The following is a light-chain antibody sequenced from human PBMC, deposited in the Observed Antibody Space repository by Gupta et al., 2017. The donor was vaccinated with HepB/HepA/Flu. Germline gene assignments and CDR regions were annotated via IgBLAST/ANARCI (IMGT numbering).Light chain of an antibody. J-gene: IGLJ2*01. Sequence: SSVLTQPPSVSGAPGKTARIPCGGDNSGRKIVHWYQQKPGQAPVVVIYDVSNRPSGITGRFSGSNSGNTATLTISSLEAEDEGDYYWHVWASASNLVVFGGGTKLTVL. CDR3: HVWASASNLVV. V-gene: IGLV3-21*03. CDR1: NSGRKI. CDR2: DVS.